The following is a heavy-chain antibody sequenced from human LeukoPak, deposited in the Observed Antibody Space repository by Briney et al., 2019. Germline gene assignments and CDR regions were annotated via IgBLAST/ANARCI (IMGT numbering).Heavy chain of an antibody. Sequence: SETLSLTCTVSGGSISSYYWSWIRQPPGKGLEWIGYIYYSGSTNYNPSLKSRVTISVDTSKNQFSLKLSSVTAADTAVYYCARDRYYYDSGGYYAFDIWGQGTMVTVSS. V-gene: IGHV4-59*01. J-gene: IGHJ3*02. CDR2: IYYSGST. CDR1: GGSISSYY. CDR3: ARDRYYYDSGGYYAFDI. D-gene: IGHD3-22*01.